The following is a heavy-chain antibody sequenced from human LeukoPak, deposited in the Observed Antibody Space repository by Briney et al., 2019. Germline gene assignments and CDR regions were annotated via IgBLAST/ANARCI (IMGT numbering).Heavy chain of an antibody. CDR2: INPGNGNT. CDR3: ARDLGGTRLFDY. V-gene: IGHV1-3*01. Sequence: ASVKVSCKASGYTFTSYAMHWVRQAPGQRLEWMGWINPGNGNTKYSQKFQGRVTITRDTSASTAYMELSSLRSEDTAVYYCARDLGGTRLFDYWGQGTLVTVSS. D-gene: IGHD2-15*01. CDR1: GYTFTSYA. J-gene: IGHJ4*02.